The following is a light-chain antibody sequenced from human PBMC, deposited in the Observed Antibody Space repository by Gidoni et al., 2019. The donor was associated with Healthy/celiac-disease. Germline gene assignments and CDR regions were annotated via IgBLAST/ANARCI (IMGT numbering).Light chain of an antibody. CDR3: QQSYSTPWT. CDR1: QSISSY. CDR2: AAS. Sequence: DIQMTQSPSSLSASVGDRVTITCRASQSISSYLNWYQKKPGKAPKLLIYAASSLQSRVPSRFSGSGSGTDFTLTISILQPEDFATYYCQQSYSTPWTFGQGTKVEIK. J-gene: IGKJ1*01. V-gene: IGKV1-39*01.